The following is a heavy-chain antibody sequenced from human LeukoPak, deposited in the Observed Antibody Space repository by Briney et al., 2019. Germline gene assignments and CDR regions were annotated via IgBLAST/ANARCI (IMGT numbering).Heavy chain of an antibody. CDR2: ISSSGSTI. CDR3: GASRGSTNGDRALELPPSPVD. Sequence: GGSLRLSCAASGFTFSSYEMNWVRQAPGKGLEWVSYISSSGSTIYYADSVKGRFAISRDNAKNSLYLHMNRLRTEDTAVYYCGASRGSTNGDRALELPPSPVDWGQGTLVTVSS. J-gene: IGHJ4*02. V-gene: IGHV3-48*03. D-gene: IGHD1-26*01. CDR1: GFTFSSYE.